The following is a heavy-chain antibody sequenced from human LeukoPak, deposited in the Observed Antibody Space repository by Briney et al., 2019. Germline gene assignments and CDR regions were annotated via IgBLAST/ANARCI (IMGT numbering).Heavy chain of an antibody. J-gene: IGHJ4*02. CDR2: INTNTGSP. CDR1: GYTFARYP. V-gene: IGHV7-4-1*02. CDR3: ARVGRLDYGDYLAH. Sequence: ASVKVSCKTSGYTFARYPIHWVRQAPGRGLEWMGWINTNTGSPTYAQAFAGRFVFPLDTSVTTAYLQISSLRSADTAVYYCARVGRLDYGDYLAHWGPGNRITVSS. D-gene: IGHD4-17*01.